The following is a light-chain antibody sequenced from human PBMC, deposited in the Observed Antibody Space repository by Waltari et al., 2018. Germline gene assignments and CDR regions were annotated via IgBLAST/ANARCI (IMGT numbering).Light chain of an antibody. J-gene: IGKJ5*01. CDR3: QQYYSSPHT. CDR1: QSVLHSSNNKNY. Sequence: DILMTQSPDSVAVSLGERATINCKSSQSVLHSSNNKNYLAWYRQKPGQPPKLLIYWGSTRESGVPDRISGSGSGTDFTLTISSLQAEDVAVYYCQQYYSSPHTCGLGTRLEIK. CDR2: WGS. V-gene: IGKV4-1*01.